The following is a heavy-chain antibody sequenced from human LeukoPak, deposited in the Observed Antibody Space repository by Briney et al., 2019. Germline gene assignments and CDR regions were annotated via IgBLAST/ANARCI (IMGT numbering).Heavy chain of an antibody. CDR3: ARVLRSGTIVTPLFAY. V-gene: IGHV1-2*02. J-gene: IGHJ4*02. D-gene: IGHD3-16*02. CDR2: INPSSGGP. Sequence: ASVKVSCKASGYTFTSYAMNWVRQAPGQGLEWMGWINPSSGGPNYAQKFQSRVTMTRDTPLRTAYMELSSLRSDDTAVYYCARVLRSGTIVTPLFAYWGQGTLVTVSS. CDR1: GYTFTSYA.